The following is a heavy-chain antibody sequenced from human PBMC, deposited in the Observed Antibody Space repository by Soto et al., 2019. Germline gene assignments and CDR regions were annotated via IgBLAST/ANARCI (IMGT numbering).Heavy chain of an antibody. CDR1: GFTFSTHG. CDR3: AKPRYNWNDGWFDP. D-gene: IGHD1-20*01. J-gene: IGHJ5*02. CDR2: ISGSGGST. V-gene: IGHV3-23*01. Sequence: DVQLLESGGGLVQPGGSLRLSCAASGFTFSTHGMSWVRQAPGKGLEWVSSISGSGGSTYYADSVKGRFTISRDISNNTLYLQMNSLRAEDTAVYYCAKPRYNWNDGWFDPWGQGTLVTVSS.